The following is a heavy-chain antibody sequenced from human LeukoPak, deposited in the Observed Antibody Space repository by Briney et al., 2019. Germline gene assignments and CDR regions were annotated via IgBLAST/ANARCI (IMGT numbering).Heavy chain of an antibody. D-gene: IGHD5-12*01. CDR2: ISSSGSTI. J-gene: IGHJ4*02. CDR3: ARDPGSGYEEHFDY. V-gene: IGHV3-11*01. Sequence: GGSLRLSCAASGFISSDYYMSWLRQAPGKGLEWVSYISSSGSTIYYTDSVKGRFTISRDNAKDSLYLQMNSLRAEDTAVYYCARDPGSGYEEHFDYWGQGTLVTVSS. CDR1: GFISSDYY.